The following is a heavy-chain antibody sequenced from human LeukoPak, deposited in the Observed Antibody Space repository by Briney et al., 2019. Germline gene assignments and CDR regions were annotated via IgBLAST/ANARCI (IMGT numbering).Heavy chain of an antibody. CDR2: ISYDGSNK. V-gene: IGHV3-30*18. CDR1: GFTFSSYG. CDR3: AKDLDY. J-gene: IGHJ4*02. Sequence: SGRSLRLSCAASGFTFSSYGMHWVRQAPGKGLEWVAVISYDGSNKYYADSVKGRFTISRDNSKNTLYLQMNSLRAEDTAVYYCAKDLDYWGQGTLVTVSS.